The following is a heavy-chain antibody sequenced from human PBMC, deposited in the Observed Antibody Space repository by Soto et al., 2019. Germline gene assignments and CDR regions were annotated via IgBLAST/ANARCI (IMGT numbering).Heavy chain of an antibody. J-gene: IGHJ6*02. CDR3: ASSGNSNIMSYYYYGMDV. D-gene: IGHD1-7*01. V-gene: IGHV1-69*06. CDR1: GGTFSSYA. CDR2: IIPIFGTA. Sequence: ASVKVSCKASGGTFSSYAISWVRQAPGQGLEWMGGIIPIFGTANYAQKFQGRVTITADKSTSTAYMELSSLRSGDTAVYYCASSGNSNIMSYYYYGMDVWGQGTTVTVSS.